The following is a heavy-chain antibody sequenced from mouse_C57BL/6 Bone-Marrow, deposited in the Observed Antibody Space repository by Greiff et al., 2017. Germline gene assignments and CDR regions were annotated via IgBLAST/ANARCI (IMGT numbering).Heavy chain of an antibody. D-gene: IGHD1-1*01. V-gene: IGHV1-82*01. CDR3: ARSSLITTVVAFDY. Sequence: QVQLKESGPELVKPGASVKISCKASGYAFSSSWMNWVKQRPGKGLEWIGRIYPGDGDTNYNGKFKGKATLTADKSSSTAYMQLSSLTSEDSAVYLCARSSLITTVVAFDYWGQGTTLTVSS. J-gene: IGHJ2*01. CDR1: GYAFSSSW. CDR2: IYPGDGDT.